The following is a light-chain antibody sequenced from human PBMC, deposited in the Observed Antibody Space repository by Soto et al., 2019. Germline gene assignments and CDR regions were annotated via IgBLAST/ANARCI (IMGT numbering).Light chain of an antibody. V-gene: IGLV2-14*01. J-gene: IGLJ1*01. CDR3: SSYTSSNTLV. Sequence: QSVLTQPASVSGSPGQSITIPCTRGSSDIGGYNYVSWFQQHPGKVPKLMIYEVTNRPSGVSNRFSGSRSGSTASLTISGLQAEDEADYYCSSYTSSNTLVFGTGTKVTVL. CDR2: EVT. CDR1: SSDIGGYNY.